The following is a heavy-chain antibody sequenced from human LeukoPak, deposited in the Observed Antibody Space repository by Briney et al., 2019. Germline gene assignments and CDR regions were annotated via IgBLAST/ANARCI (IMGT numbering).Heavy chain of an antibody. CDR3: AREGGYSYGLDY. D-gene: IGHD5-18*01. CDR1: GGTFSSYA. CDR2: IIPIFGTA. Sequence: SVKVSCKASGGTFSSYAINWVRQAPGQGLEWMGGIIPIFGTANYAQKFQGRVTITTDDSTSTSYMELSSLRSEDTAVYFCAREGGYSYGLDYWGQGTLVTVSS. V-gene: IGHV1-69*05. J-gene: IGHJ4*02.